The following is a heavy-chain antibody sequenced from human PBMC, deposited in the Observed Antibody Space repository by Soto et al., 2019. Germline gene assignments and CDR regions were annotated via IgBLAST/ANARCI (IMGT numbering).Heavy chain of an antibody. CDR1: GFSFSNVW. CDR3: SFQESTTVTMFEY. Sequence: EVQLVESGGGLVKPGGSLRLSCAASGFSFSNVWMSWVRQAPGKGLEWVGRIKSKTDGGRTDYAAPVKGRFTISRDDSKTTLYLQMNSLKTEDTAVYYCSFQESTTVTMFEYWGQGTLVTVSS. V-gene: IGHV3-15*01. D-gene: IGHD4-17*01. CDR2: IKSKTDGGRT. J-gene: IGHJ4*02.